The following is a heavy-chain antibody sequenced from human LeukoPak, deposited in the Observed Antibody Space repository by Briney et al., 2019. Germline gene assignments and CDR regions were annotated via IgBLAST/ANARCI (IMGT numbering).Heavy chain of an antibody. V-gene: IGHV4-59*08. D-gene: IGHD3-3*01. CDR3: ARLANYDFWRGPYPHDAFDI. CDR2: IYYSGST. CDR1: GVSISSYS. Sequence: PSETLSLTCTVSGVSISSYSWSWIRQPPGKGLEWIGYIYYSGSTNYNPSSKSRVTISVDTSNNQFSLKLNSVTAADTAVYYCARLANYDFWRGPYPHDAFDIWGQGTMVTVSS. J-gene: IGHJ3*02.